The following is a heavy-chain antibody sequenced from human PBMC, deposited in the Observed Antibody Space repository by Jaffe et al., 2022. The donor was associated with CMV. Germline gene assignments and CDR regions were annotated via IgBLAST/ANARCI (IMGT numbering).Heavy chain of an antibody. V-gene: IGHV3-33*01. CDR3: ARAGLVLGYYYYGMDV. CDR2: IWYDGSNK. D-gene: IGHD3-9*01. CDR1: GFTFSSYG. Sequence: QVQLVESGGGVVQPGRSLRLSCAASGFTFSSYGMHWVRQAPGKGLEWVAVIWYDGSNKYYADSVKGRFTISRDNSKNTLYLQMNSLRAEDTAVYYCARAGLVLGYYYYGMDVWGQGTTVTVSS. J-gene: IGHJ6*02.